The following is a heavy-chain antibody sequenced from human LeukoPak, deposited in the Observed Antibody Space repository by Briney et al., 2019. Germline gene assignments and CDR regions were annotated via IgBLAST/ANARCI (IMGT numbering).Heavy chain of an antibody. J-gene: IGHJ4*02. V-gene: IGHV2-5*02. CDR2: FYWDDDK. Sequence: SGPTLVKPTQTLTLTCTFSGFSLGTSGVAVGWIRHPPGKALEWLALFYWDDDKRYSPSLKSRLTITKDTSKNQVVLTMTNMDPVDTATYYCAHSRQSIAVAANFDYWGQGTLVTVSS. D-gene: IGHD6-19*01. CDR3: AHSRQSIAVAANFDY. CDR1: GFSLGTSGVA.